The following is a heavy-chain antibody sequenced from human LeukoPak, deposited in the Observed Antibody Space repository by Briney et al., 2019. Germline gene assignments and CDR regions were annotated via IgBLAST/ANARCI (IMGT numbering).Heavy chain of an antibody. Sequence: PSHTLSLTCSVSGGSISSGNYYWSWIRQPPAKGLEWIGNIYYNGSTFYNPSLKSRLTTSVDTSKNQFSLKLSSVTAADTAVYYCARAGWTSGWDSYSYGMDVWGQGTTVTVSS. CDR3: ARAGWTSGWDSYSYGMDV. CDR1: GGSISSGNYY. J-gene: IGHJ6*02. V-gene: IGHV4-30-4*01. CDR2: IYYNGST. D-gene: IGHD6-19*01.